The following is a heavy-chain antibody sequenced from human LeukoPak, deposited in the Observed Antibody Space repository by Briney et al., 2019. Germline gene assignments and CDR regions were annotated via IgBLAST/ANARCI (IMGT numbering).Heavy chain of an antibody. Sequence: SVKVSCKASGGTFSSYAISWVRQAPGQGREWMGRIIPIFGTANYAQKFQGRVTLTPDDSPSTASMELSSLRSEDTAVYYCARSGQYYDFWSGRFGYMDVWGKGTTVTVSS. J-gene: IGHJ6*03. CDR3: ARSGQYYDFWSGRFGYMDV. D-gene: IGHD3-3*01. CDR2: IIPIFGTA. CDR1: GGTFSSYA. V-gene: IGHV1-69*15.